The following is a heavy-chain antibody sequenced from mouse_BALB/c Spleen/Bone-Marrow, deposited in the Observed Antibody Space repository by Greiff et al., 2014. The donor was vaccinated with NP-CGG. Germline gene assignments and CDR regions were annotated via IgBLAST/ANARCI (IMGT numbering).Heavy chain of an antibody. CDR3: AGDGAY. J-gene: IGHJ3*01. Sequence: VQLQQSGAELVKPGASVKLSCTASGFNIKDTYMRWVKQRPEQGLEWIGRIDPANGNTNYDPKFQGKATITADTSSNTAYLQLSSLTSEDAAVYYCAGDGAYWGQGTPVTVSA. CDR1: GFNIKDTY. V-gene: IGHV14-3*02. CDR2: IDPANGNT. D-gene: IGHD3-3*01.